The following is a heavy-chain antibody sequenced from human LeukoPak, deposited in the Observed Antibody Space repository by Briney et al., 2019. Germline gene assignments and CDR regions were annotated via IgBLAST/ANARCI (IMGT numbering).Heavy chain of an antibody. J-gene: IGHJ5*02. CDR2: LFYSGST. Sequence: SETLSLTCTVSGGSINSYYWSWIRQPPGKGLEWIGYLFYSGSTNYNPSLKSRVTISVDTSKNQFSLKLSSVTAADTAVYYCAREIRGDYDSPFDPWGQGTLVTVSS. CDR3: AREIRGDYDSPFDP. CDR1: GGSINSYY. D-gene: IGHD3-22*01. V-gene: IGHV4-59*12.